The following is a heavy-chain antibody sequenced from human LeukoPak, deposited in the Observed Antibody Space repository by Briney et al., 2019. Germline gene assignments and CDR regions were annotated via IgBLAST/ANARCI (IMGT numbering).Heavy chain of an antibody. Sequence: SETLSLTCTVSGGSISSGDYYWSWIRQPPGKGLEWIGYIYYSGSTYYNPSLKSRVIISVDTSKNQFSLKLSSVTAADTAVYYCARVAGYCSSGSCYSAWFDPWGQGTLVTVSS. D-gene: IGHD2-15*01. CDR3: ARVAGYCSSGSCYSAWFDP. CDR2: IYYSGST. J-gene: IGHJ5*02. CDR1: GGSISSGDYY. V-gene: IGHV4-30-4*01.